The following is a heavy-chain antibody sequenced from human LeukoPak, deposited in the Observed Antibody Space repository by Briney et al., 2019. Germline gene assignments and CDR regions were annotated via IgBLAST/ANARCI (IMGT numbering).Heavy chain of an antibody. Sequence: ASVKVSCKASGGTFSSYAISWVRQAPGQGLEWMGGIIPIFGTANYAQKFQGRVTMTRDMSTSTVYMELSSLRSEDTAVYYCARDAKMATIRGYYYYMDVWGKGTTVTVSS. CDR1: GGTFSSYA. CDR3: ARDAKMATIRGYYYYMDV. J-gene: IGHJ6*03. CDR2: IIPIFGTA. D-gene: IGHD5-24*01. V-gene: IGHV1-69*05.